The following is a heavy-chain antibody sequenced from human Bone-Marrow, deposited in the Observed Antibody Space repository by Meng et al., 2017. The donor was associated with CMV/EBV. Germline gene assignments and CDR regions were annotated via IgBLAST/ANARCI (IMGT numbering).Heavy chain of an antibody. D-gene: IGHD2-2*03. CDR3: ARVGYCSSTSCYDDY. CDR2: ISYDGSNK. CDR1: GFTFSSYA. Sequence: GESLKISCAASGFTFSSYAIHWVRQAPGKGLEWVALISYDGSNKYYADSVKGRFTISRDNSKNTLYRQMNSLRAEDTAVYYCARVGYCSSTSCYDDYWGQGTLVTVSS. J-gene: IGHJ4*02. V-gene: IGHV3-30*04.